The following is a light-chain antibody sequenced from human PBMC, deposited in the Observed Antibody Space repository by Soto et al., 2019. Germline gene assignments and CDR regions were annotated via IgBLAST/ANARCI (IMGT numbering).Light chain of an antibody. CDR2: DAS. J-gene: IGKJ4*01. CDR1: QDISNY. V-gene: IGKV1-33*01. CDR3: QHYDNLPALT. Sequence: DIQMTQSPSSLSASVGDRVTITCQASQDISNYLNWYQHKPGKAPKLLIYDASNLETGGPSRFRGSESGTDFTFTISSLQPEDIATYYCQHYDNLPALTFGGGTKVEIK.